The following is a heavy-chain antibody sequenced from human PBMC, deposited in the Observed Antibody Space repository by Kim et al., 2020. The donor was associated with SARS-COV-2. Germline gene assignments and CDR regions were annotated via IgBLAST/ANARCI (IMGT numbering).Heavy chain of an antibody. CDR2: INAGTGNT. Sequence: ASVKVSCEASGYTFATYAIHWVRQAPGQRLEWMGWINAGTGNTKYSQNFQGRVTITRDASASTAYMEVSSLRSEDTAVYYCARAAGSGYHLHYYFDFWGQGTLVTVSS. V-gene: IGHV1-3*01. CDR1: GYTFATYA. D-gene: IGHD3-10*01. CDR3: ARAAGSGYHLHYYFDF. J-gene: IGHJ4*02.